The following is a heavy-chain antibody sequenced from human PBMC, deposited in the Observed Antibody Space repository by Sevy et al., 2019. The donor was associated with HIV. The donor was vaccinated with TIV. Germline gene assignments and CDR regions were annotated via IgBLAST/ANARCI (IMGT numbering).Heavy chain of an antibody. Sequence: GGSLRLSCAASGFTFSSYWMSWVRQAPGKGLEWVANIKQDGSEKYYVYSVKGRFTISRDNAKNSLYLQMNSLRAEDTAVYYCASLSGSSYWGAFDIWGQGTMVTVSS. D-gene: IGHD3-9*01. CDR1: GFTFSSYW. CDR3: ASLSGSSYWGAFDI. V-gene: IGHV3-7*01. J-gene: IGHJ3*02. CDR2: IKQDGSEK.